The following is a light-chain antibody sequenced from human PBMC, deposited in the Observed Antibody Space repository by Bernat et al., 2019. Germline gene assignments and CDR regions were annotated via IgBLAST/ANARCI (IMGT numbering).Light chain of an antibody. Sequence: DVVMTQSPLSLPVTLGQPASISCRSRQSLVYSDGNTYLNWFQQRPGQSPRRLIYKVSNRDSGVPDRFSGSGSGTDFTLKISRVEAEDVGVYYCMQGTHWPLTFCGGTKVEIK. CDR3: MQGTHWPLT. V-gene: IGKV2-30*01. J-gene: IGKJ4*01. CDR2: KVS. CDR1: QSLVYSDGNTY.